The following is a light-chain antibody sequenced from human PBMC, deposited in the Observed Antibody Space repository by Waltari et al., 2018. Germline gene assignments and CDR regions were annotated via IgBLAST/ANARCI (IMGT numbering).Light chain of an antibody. Sequence: DIQMTQSPSILSASIGDRVTITCLASQSISSFLAWYQQKPGKAPKLLIYKASSLESGVPSRFSGSGSGTEFTLTISSLQPDDFATYYCQQYNTYSRTFGQGTKVEIK. CDR3: QQYNTYSRT. J-gene: IGKJ1*01. CDR2: KAS. V-gene: IGKV1-5*03. CDR1: QSISSF.